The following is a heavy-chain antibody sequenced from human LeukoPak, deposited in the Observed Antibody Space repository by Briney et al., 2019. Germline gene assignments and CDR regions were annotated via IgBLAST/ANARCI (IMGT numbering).Heavy chain of an antibody. CDR2: IKSKTYGGTT. V-gene: IGHV3-15*01. CDR3: ATGYNSGESDAFDV. CDR1: GFTFSDAW. Sequence: PGGSLRLSCAASGFTFSDAWMTWVRQAPGKGLEWVDRIKSKTYGGTTDDAAPVKGRFTISRDDSKNMLYLQMNSLKTEDTAVYYCATGYNSGESDAFDVWGQGTMVTVSS. J-gene: IGHJ3*01. D-gene: IGHD6-19*01.